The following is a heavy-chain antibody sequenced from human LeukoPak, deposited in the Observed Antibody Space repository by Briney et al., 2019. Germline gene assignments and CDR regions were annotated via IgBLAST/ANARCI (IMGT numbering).Heavy chain of an antibody. CDR3: AKDMQTWPRFPDY. CDR1: GFTFSSYA. J-gene: IGHJ4*02. CDR2: INDNGSTR. V-gene: IGHV3-23*01. Sequence: PGGSLRLSCAASGFTFSSYAMSCVRQAPGKGLEWVSGINDNGSTRFYAASVKGRFTSSRDNPKNTLYLQMNGLRVEDTAVYYCAKDMQTWPRFPDYWGQGTLVTVSS. D-gene: IGHD5-12*01.